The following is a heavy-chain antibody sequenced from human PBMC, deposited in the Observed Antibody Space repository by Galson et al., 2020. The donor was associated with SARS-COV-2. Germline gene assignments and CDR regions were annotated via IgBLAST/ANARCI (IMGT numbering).Heavy chain of an antibody. J-gene: IGHJ4*02. CDR2: MYPGDSYT. CDR3: ARHGASGGWYEGIDY. CDR1: GYSFNDYW. Sequence: GESLKISCKTSGYSFNDYWIGWVRQMPGKGLQWMGVMYPGDSYTKYNPSFQGQVTVSADKSTSTAYLQWSSLKASDTAMYYCARHGASGGWYEGIDYWGQGTLVTVSS. V-gene: IGHV5-51*01. D-gene: IGHD6-19*01.